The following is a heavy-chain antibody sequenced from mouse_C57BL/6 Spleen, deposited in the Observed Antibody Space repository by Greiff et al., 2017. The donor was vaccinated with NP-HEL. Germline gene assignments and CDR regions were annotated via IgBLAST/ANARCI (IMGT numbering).Heavy chain of an antibody. V-gene: IGHV14-3*01. Sequence: VQLQQSVAELVRPGASVKLSCTASGFNIKNTYMHWVKQRPEQGLEWIGRIDPANGNTKYAPKFQGKATITADTSSNPAYLQLSSLTSEDTAIYYCASDYDKENYYFDYWGQGTTLTVSS. D-gene: IGHD2-4*01. CDR3: ASDYDKENYYFDY. J-gene: IGHJ2*01. CDR2: IDPANGNT. CDR1: GFNIKNTY.